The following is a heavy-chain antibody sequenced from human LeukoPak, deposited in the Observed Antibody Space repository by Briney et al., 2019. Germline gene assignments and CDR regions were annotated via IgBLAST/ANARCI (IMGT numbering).Heavy chain of an antibody. J-gene: IGHJ4*02. D-gene: IGHD6-13*01. CDR3: ARDFIAAAGTSFDY. CDR2: ISGSGINT. V-gene: IGHV3-23*01. CDR1: GFTFRNYA. Sequence: GGSLRLSCAASGFTFRNYAVSWVRQAPGKGLEWVSAISGSGINTYYADSVKGRFTISRDNAKNSLYLQMNSLRAEDTAVYYCARDFIAAAGTSFDYWGQGTLVTVSS.